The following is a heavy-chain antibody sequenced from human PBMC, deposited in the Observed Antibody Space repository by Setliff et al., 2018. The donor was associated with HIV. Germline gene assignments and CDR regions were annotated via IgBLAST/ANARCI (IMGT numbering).Heavy chain of an antibody. CDR3: ARQGNIVVVTSFDY. CDR2: VEYTGST. Sequence: PSETLSLTCTVSGGSISTSNYYWGWVRQPPGKGLEWVGNVEYTGSTYYNPSLKSRVTISVDPSKNQFSLRLNSVTAADTAVYYCARQGNIVVVTSFDYWGQGTLVTVSS. V-gene: IGHV4-39*07. J-gene: IGHJ4*02. CDR1: GGSISTSNYY. D-gene: IGHD2-21*02.